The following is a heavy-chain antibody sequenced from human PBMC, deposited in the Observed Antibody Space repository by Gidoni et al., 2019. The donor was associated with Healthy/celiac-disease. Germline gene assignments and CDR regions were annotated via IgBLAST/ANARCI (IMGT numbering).Heavy chain of an antibody. CDR3: AKDSTVTGLDY. J-gene: IGHJ4*02. CDR2: ISYDGSNK. CDR1: GFTFSSYG. V-gene: IGHV3-30*18. D-gene: IGHD4-17*01. Sequence: QVQLVESGGGVVLPGRSLRLSCAASGFTFSSYGMHWVRQAPGKGLEWVAVISYDGSNKYYADSVKGRFTISRDNSKNTLYLQMNSLRAEDTAVYYCAKDSTVTGLDYWGQGTLVTVSS.